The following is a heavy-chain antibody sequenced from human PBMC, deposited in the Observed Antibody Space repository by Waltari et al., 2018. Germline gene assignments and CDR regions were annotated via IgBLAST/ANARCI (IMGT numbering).Heavy chain of an antibody. D-gene: IGHD1-1*01. CDR1: EFSFSRYV. Sequence: EVLLLAASGGFLQCDGSRRLSGAGSEFSFSRYVMSRVRRAPGKGLEWVSAISGSGGSTYYADYVKCGVTISRDNSKNTLYLQMNNLSAEDRAVYYCGGYNWRWFDPWGQGTLVTVSS. CDR3: GGYNWRWFDP. J-gene: IGHJ5*02. CDR2: ISGSGGST. V-gene: IGHV3-23*01.